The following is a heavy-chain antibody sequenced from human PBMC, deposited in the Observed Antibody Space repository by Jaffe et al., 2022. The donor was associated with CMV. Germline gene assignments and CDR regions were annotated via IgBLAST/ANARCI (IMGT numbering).Heavy chain of an antibody. CDR2: ISRDSSNS. CDR3: ATGGECSSGLCQSVAYFNH. D-gene: IGHD3-16*01. Sequence: EVQLMESGGGLAQPGGSRRLSCVAAGFTFSNYEMNWVRQAPGKGLEWIANISRDSSNSHYVDSVKGRFIISRDNARDSLYLQMNNLRVEDTAIYYCATGGECSSGLCQSVAYFNHWGQGTEVTVSS. J-gene: IGHJ1*01. V-gene: IGHV3-48*03. CDR1: GFTFSNYE.